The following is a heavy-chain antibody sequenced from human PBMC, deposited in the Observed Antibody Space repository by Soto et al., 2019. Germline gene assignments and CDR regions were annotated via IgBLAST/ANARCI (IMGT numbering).Heavy chain of an antibody. CDR1: GFTFSSYE. J-gene: IGHJ4*02. V-gene: IGHV3-48*03. CDR2: ITSGGTT. D-gene: IGHD1-26*01. Sequence: LRLSCTASGFTFSSYEMTWVRQAPGKGLEWISYITSGGTTYYADSAKGRFTISRDNAKNSLYLHLNSLTAEDTAIYYCARVLYATWSSFDYWGRGTLVTVSS. CDR3: ARVLYATWSSFDY.